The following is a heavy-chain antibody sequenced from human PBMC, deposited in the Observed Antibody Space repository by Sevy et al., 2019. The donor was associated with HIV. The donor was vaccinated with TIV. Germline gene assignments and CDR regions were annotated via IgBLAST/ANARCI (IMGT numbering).Heavy chain of an antibody. CDR1: GCTFTGYY. CDR3: ARDLNDYDFWSGYSSYYGMDV. J-gene: IGHJ6*02. D-gene: IGHD3-3*01. Sequence: ASVKVSCKASGCTFTGYYMHWVRQAPGQGLEWMGRINPNSGGTNYAQKFQGRVTMTRDTSMSTAYMELSRLRSDDTAVYYCARDLNDYDFWSGYSSYYGMDVWGQGTTVTVSS. V-gene: IGHV1-2*06. CDR2: INPNSGGT.